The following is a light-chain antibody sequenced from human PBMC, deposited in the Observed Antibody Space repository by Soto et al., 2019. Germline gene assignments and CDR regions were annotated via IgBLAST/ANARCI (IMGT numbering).Light chain of an antibody. CDR3: KQYGSSPVT. CDR1: QAVNNNY. Sequence: EIVLTQSPGTLSLSPGERVTLSCRASQAVNNNYLAWYQQIPGQAPRLLIYGASNRATGIPGRFGGSGSGTDFTLTISRLEPEDFAMYYCKQYGSSPVTFGGGTQVDIK. V-gene: IGKV3-20*01. J-gene: IGKJ4*01. CDR2: GAS.